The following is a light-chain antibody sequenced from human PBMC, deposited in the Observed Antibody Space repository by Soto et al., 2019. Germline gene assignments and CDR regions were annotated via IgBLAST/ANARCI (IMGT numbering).Light chain of an antibody. J-gene: IGLJ1*01. CDR3: CSYAGIPSYV. Sequence: QSALTQPRSVSGSPGQTVTISCTGTSSDVGGYNYVSWYQQHPGKAPKVMIYDVSERPSGVPDRFSGSKSGNTASLTISGLAADDEADYYCCSYAGIPSYVFGTGTKLTVL. V-gene: IGLV2-11*01. CDR1: SSDVGGYNY. CDR2: DVS.